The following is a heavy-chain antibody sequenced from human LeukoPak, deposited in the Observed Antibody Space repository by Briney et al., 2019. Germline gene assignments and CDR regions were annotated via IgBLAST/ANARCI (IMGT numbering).Heavy chain of an antibody. D-gene: IGHD3-10*01. V-gene: IGHV1-69*04. CDR1: GGTFSSYA. CDR2: IIPILGIA. Sequence: AASVTVSCKASGGTFSSYAISWVRQAPGQGLEWMGRIIPILGIANYAQKFQGRVTITADKSTSTAYMELSSLRSEDTAVYYCARDVAMVRGVIRSDYWGQGTLVTVSS. J-gene: IGHJ4*02. CDR3: ARDVAMVRGVIRSDY.